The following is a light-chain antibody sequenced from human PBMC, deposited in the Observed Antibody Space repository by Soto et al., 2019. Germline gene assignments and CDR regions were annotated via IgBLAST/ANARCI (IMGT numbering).Light chain of an antibody. CDR2: GAS. V-gene: IGKV3-15*01. CDR1: QSVSSS. J-gene: IGKJ1*01. Sequence: EIVITQAPATLSVSPGERATLSCRASQSVSSSLALYQQKPGQAPRLLIYGASTRATGIPARFSGSGSGTEFTLTISSLQSEDFAVYCCQQYNNWPATFGQGTKVDIK. CDR3: QQYNNWPAT.